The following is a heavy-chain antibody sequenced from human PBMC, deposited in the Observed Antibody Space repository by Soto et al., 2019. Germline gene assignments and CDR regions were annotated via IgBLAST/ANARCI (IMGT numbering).Heavy chain of an antibody. CDR1: GFTFSTYS. D-gene: IGHD2-15*01. V-gene: IGHV3-48*02. Sequence: EVQLVESGGGLVQPGGSLRLSCAASGFTFSTYSMNWVRQAPGKGLEWISYISGTSSTIYYADSVKGRFTISRDNAKNSLYLQMNSLRDEDTAVYYCARGMGYYCSGGSCPEVVFDYCGQGTLGTVSS. J-gene: IGHJ4*02. CDR3: ARGMGYYCSGGSCPEVVFDY. CDR2: ISGTSSTI.